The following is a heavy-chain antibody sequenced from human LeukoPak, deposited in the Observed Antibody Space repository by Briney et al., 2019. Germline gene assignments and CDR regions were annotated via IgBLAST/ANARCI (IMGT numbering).Heavy chain of an antibody. CDR3: ARGYSSSWYGY. CDR2: ISSSSSYM. CDR1: GFTFNTYS. J-gene: IGHJ4*02. D-gene: IGHD6-13*01. V-gene: IGHV3-21*01. Sequence: GGSLRLSCAASGFTFNTYSMNWVRQAPGKGLEWVSCISSSSSYMYYADSVRGRFTISRDNAKSSLYLQMNSLRAEDTAVYYCARGYSSSWYGYWGQGTLVTVSS.